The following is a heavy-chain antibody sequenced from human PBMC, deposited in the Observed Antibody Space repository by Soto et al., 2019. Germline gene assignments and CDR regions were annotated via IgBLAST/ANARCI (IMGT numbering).Heavy chain of an antibody. CDR1: GFSLSSDGVA. J-gene: IGHJ4*02. V-gene: IGHV2-5*01. Sequence: QITLKESGPTLVKPTQTLTLPCTFSGFSLSSDGVAVGWFRLPPGKALEWLALIYWTDDKRYSPSPRSSLTITRDTSKNQVVLTMTNMDPVDTATYYCAHMSRTVTTGYLDCWGQGTLVTVSS. CDR3: AHMSRTVTTGYLDC. D-gene: IGHD4-17*01. CDR2: IYWTDDK.